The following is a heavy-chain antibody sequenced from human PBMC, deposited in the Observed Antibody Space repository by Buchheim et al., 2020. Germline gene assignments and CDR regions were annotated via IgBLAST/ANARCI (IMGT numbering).Heavy chain of an antibody. V-gene: IGHV4-34*01. D-gene: IGHD3-9*01. CDR2: INHSGST. CDR1: GGSFSGYY. J-gene: IGHJ4*02. Sequence: QVQLQQWGAGLLKPSETLSLTCAVYGGSFSGYYWSWIRQPPGKGLEWNGEINHSGSTNYNPSLKRRVTIPVDTSKNQFSLNLSSVAAADTAVYYCARGGLRYFDWLFTPRAFDYWGQGTL. CDR3: ARGGLRYFDWLFTPRAFDY.